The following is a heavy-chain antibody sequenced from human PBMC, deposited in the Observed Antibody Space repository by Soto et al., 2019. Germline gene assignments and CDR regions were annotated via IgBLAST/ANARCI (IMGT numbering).Heavy chain of an antibody. J-gene: IGHJ6*02. CDR3: AKAFNFDDGILDGMDV. Sequence: GSLRLSCAASGFTFSRYWMSWVRQAPGKGLEWVANIKGDGSEKYYVDSVKGRFTISRDNAKNSLYLQMNSLRAEDTAVYYCAKAFNFDDGILDGMDVWGQGTTVTVSS. D-gene: IGHD3-22*01. CDR1: GFTFSRYW. V-gene: IGHV3-7*01. CDR2: IKGDGSEK.